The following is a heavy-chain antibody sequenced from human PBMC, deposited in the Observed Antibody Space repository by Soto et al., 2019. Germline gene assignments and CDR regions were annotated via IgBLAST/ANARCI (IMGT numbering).Heavy chain of an antibody. V-gene: IGHV4-31*03. CDR3: ARIEMASIK. CDR2: IYYTGST. Sequence: TLGLAGRVSGASIRSGGDYWSWLRQSPGKGLEWIGHIYYTGSTFYSPSLKSRLTISLDTSKNQFSLDLRSVTAADTAMYYCARIEMASIKWGRGTLVTVYS. CDR1: GASIRSGGDY. J-gene: IGHJ4*02.